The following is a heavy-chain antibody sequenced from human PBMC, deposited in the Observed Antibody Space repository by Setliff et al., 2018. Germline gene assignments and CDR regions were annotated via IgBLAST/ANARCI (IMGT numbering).Heavy chain of an antibody. CDR1: GGTFSSYA. D-gene: IGHD1-26*01. CDR3: AREWGDAFDI. J-gene: IGHJ3*02. V-gene: IGHV1-69*05. Sequence: PGASVKVSCKASGGTFSSYAISWVRQAPGQGLEWMGGIIPIFGTANYAQKLQGRVTITTDESTSTAYMELSSLRSEDTAVYYCAREWGDAFDIWGQGTMVTVSS. CDR2: IIPIFGTA.